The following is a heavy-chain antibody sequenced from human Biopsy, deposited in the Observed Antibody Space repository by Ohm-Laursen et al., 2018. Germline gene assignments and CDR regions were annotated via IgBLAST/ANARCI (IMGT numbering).Heavy chain of an antibody. CDR2: INHGGST. Sequence: SQTLSLTCTVYGGSFSGYYWSWIRQPPGKGLEWIGEINHGGSTNYNSSLKSRVTISVDTSKNQFSLKLNSVTAADTAVYYCARGSNWNDWSFDYWGQGTVVTVPS. D-gene: IGHD1-20*01. CDR1: GGSFSGYY. CDR3: ARGSNWNDWSFDY. J-gene: IGHJ4*02. V-gene: IGHV4-34*01.